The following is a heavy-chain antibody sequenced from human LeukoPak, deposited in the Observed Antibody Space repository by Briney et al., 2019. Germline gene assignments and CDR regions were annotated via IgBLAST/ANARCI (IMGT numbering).Heavy chain of an antibody. CDR3: ARDLAFGEPGPYGMDV. Sequence: ASVKVSCKTSGYTFTGYYMYWVRQAPGQGLEWMGWINPNSGGTNYAQKFQGRVTMTRDTSISTAHMELSRLRSDDTAVYYCARDLAFGEPGPYGMDVWGQGTTVTVS. CDR2: INPNSGGT. D-gene: IGHD3-10*01. J-gene: IGHJ6*02. V-gene: IGHV1-2*02. CDR1: GYTFTGYY.